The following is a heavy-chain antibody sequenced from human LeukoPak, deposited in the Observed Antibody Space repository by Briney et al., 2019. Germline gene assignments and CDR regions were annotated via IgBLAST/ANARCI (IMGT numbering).Heavy chain of an antibody. J-gene: IGHJ6*03. V-gene: IGHV1-69*01. Sequence: SVKVSCKASGGTFSSYAISWVRQAPGQGLEWMGGIIPIFGTANYAQKFQGRVTITADESTSTAYMELSSLRSEGTAVYYCARASGAHYDFWSGSYYMDVWGKGTTVTVSS. CDR3: ARASGAHYDFWSGSYYMDV. CDR2: IIPIFGTA. CDR1: GGTFSSYA. D-gene: IGHD3-3*01.